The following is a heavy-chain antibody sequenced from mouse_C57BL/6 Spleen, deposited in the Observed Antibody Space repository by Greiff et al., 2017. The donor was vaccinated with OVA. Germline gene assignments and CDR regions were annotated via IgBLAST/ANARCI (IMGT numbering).Heavy chain of an antibody. CDR2: INYDGSST. CDR3: AREGPLYYYGSSSGYFDV. V-gene: IGHV5-16*01. J-gene: IGHJ1*03. Sequence: EVQRVESEGGLVQPGSSMKLSCTASGFTFSDYYMAWVRQVPEKGLEWVANINYDGSSTYYLDSLKSRFIISRDNAKNILYLQMSSLKSEDTATYYCAREGPLYYYGSSSGYFDVWGTGTTVTVSS. D-gene: IGHD1-1*01. CDR1: GFTFSDYY.